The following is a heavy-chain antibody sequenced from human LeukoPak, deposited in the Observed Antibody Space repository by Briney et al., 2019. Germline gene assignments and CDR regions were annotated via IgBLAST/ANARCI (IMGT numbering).Heavy chain of an antibody. CDR2: INPNSGGT. Sequence: APLKVSCKASGYTFTGYYMHWARQAPGQGLEWMGWINPNSGGTNYAQKFQGRVTMTRDTSISTAYMEPSRLRSDDTAVYYCARDGRDYGDYDWFDPWGQGTLVTVSS. CDR3: ARDGRDYGDYDWFDP. J-gene: IGHJ5*02. CDR1: GYTFTGYY. V-gene: IGHV1-2*02. D-gene: IGHD4-17*01.